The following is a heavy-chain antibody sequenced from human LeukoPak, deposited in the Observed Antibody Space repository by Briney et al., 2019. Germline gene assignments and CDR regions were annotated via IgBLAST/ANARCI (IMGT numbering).Heavy chain of an antibody. CDR1: GFTFSSYS. CDR2: ISSSSSYI. CDR3: ARESNQGYYFDY. Sequence: GGSLRLSCAASGFTFSSYSMNWVRQAPGKGLEWVSSISSSSSYIYYADSVKGRFTISRDNAKNSLYLQMNSLRAEDTAVYYCARESNQGYYFDYWGQGTLVTVFS. J-gene: IGHJ4*02. V-gene: IGHV3-21*01.